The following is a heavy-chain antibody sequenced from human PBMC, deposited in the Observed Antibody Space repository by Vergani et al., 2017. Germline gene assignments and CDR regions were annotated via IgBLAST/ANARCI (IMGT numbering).Heavy chain of an antibody. CDR2: ISYDGSNK. Sequence: VQLVESGGGLIQPGGSLRLSCAASGFTVSSNYMSWVRQAPGKGLEWVAVISYDGSNKYYADSVKGRFTISRDNSKNTLYLQMNSLRAEDTAVYYCARGWEPNWFDPWGQGTLVTVSS. V-gene: IGHV3-30*03. J-gene: IGHJ5*02. CDR1: GFTVSSNY. CDR3: ARGWEPNWFDP. D-gene: IGHD1-26*01.